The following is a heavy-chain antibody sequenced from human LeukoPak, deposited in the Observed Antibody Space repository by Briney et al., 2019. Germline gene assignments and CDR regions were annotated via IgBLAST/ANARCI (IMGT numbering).Heavy chain of an antibody. J-gene: IGHJ5*02. V-gene: IGHV6-1*01. CDR1: GDSVSSNSVT. D-gene: IGHD2-2*01. CDR3: ARRLTQYDCFDP. Sequence: QTLSLTCAISGDSVSSNSVTWNWIRQSPSRGLEWLGRTYYRSTWYNDYAVSLRGRITVNPDTSKNQFSLHLNSVTPEDTAVYYCARRLTQYDCFDPWGQGILVTVSS. CDR2: TYYRSTWYN.